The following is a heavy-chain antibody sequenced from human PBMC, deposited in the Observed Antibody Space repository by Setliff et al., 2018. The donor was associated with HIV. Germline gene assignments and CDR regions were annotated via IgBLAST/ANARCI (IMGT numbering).Heavy chain of an antibody. J-gene: IGHJ4*02. V-gene: IGHV3-74*01. CDR2: MNTDGSST. CDR3: VRGSGYYYFDN. Sequence: GGSLRLSCAASGFTFSSYWMHWVRQAPGKGQVWVFGMNTDGSSTRYADSVKGRFTISRDNAKNMLYLQMNSLSAGDTAVYYCVRGSGYYYFDNWGQGALVTVSS. D-gene: IGHD3-22*01. CDR1: GFTFSSYW.